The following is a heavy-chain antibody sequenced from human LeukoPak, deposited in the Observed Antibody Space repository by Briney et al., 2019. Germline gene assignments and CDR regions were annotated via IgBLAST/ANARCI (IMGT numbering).Heavy chain of an antibody. V-gene: IGHV3-23*01. Sequence: GGSLRLSCAASGFTFSTYAMSWVRQAPGKGLEWVSTISDGGSRTYYADSVKGRFTISRDNSKNTLYLQMNSLRAEDTAVYYCARAKRDAVIAAAAYHYYYYYMDVWGKGTTVTVSS. J-gene: IGHJ6*03. CDR3: ARAKRDAVIAAAAYHYYYYYMDV. CDR2: ISDGGSRT. D-gene: IGHD6-13*01. CDR1: GFTFSTYA.